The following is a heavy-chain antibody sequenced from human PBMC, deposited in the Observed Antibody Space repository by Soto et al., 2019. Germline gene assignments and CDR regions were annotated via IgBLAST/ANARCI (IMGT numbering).Heavy chain of an antibody. CDR3: ASPGQQLVDYYYYGMDV. V-gene: IGHV1-24*01. CDR2: FDPEDGET. Sequence: ASVKVSCKVSGYTLTELSMHRVRQAPGKGLEWMGGFDPEDGETIYAQKFQGRVTMTEDTSTDTAYIELSSLRSEDTAVYYCASPGQQLVDYYYYGMDVWGQGTTVTVSS. CDR1: GYTLTELS. D-gene: IGHD6-13*01. J-gene: IGHJ6*02.